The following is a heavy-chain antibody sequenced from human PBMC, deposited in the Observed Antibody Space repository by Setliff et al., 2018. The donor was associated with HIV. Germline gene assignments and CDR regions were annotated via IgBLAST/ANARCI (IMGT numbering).Heavy chain of an antibody. CDR1: RGSITSGGYY. V-gene: IGHV4-31*03. D-gene: IGHD3-22*01. CDR3: ARVGDFYDSSGYYSVLDAFDI. Sequence: SETLSLTCTVSRGSITSGGYYWSWIRQLPGKGLEWIGYISYSGGTYYNPSLKSRLTMSIDTSKNQFSLKLSSVTAADTAVYYCARVGDFYDSSGYYSVLDAFDIWGRGTMVTVSS. J-gene: IGHJ3*02. CDR2: ISYSGGT.